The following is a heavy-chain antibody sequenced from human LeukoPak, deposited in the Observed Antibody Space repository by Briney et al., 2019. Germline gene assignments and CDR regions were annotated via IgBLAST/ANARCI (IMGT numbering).Heavy chain of an antibody. CDR3: ARIGEDSSGWYLFDY. Sequence: PGGSLRLSCAASGFTFSSYGMNWVREAPGKGLEWVSFLRSRSSTIYYADSVKGRFTVSRDNAKNSLYLQMNTLRDEDTAVYFCARIGEDSSGWYLFDYWGQGTLVTVSS. CDR2: LRSRSSTI. D-gene: IGHD6-19*01. V-gene: IGHV3-48*02. J-gene: IGHJ4*02. CDR1: GFTFSSYG.